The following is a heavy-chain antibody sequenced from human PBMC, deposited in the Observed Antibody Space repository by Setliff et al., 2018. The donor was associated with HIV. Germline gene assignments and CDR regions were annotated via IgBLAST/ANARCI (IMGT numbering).Heavy chain of an antibody. J-gene: IGHJ4*02. CDR1: GFRVNDYH. CDR2: IYSGGTT. D-gene: IGHD2-21*02. CDR3: ARGGFRGTAPLEY. V-gene: IGHV3-53*05. Sequence: LRLSCAASGFRVNDYHMSWVRQAPGKGLEWVSLIYSGGTTFYTDSVRGRLTTFRDSSKNAVFLEMNSLRPEDTALYYCARGGFRGTAPLEYWGQGTPVTVSS.